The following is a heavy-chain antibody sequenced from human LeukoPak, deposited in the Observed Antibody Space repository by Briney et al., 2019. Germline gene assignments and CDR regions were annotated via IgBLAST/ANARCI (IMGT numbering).Heavy chain of an antibody. CDR2: IYYSGST. J-gene: IGHJ3*02. V-gene: IGHV4-39*01. D-gene: IGHD3-10*01. Sequence: PSETLSLTCTVSGGSISSSSYYWGWIRQPPGKGLEWIGSIYYSGSTYYNPSLKSRVTISVDTSKNQFSLKLSSVTAADTAVYYCARHAGRMVRGDILGAFDIWGQGTMVTVSS. CDR3: ARHAGRMVRGDILGAFDI. CDR1: GGSISSSSYY.